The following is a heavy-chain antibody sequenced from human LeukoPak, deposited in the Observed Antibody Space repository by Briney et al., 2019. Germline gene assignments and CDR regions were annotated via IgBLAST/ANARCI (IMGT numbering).Heavy chain of an antibody. Sequence: GRSLRLSCAASGFTFSSYAMHWVCQAPGKGLEWVAVISYDGSNKYYADSVKGRFTISRDNSKNTLYLQMNSLRAEDTAVYYCARDSVGATNYFDYWGQGTLVTVSS. CDR1: GFTFSSYA. V-gene: IGHV3-30-3*01. CDR2: ISYDGSNK. D-gene: IGHD1-26*01. J-gene: IGHJ4*02. CDR3: ARDSVGATNYFDY.